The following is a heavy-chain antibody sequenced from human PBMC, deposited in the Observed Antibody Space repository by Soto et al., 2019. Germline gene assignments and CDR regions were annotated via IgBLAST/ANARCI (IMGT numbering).Heavy chain of an antibody. D-gene: IGHD6-19*01. CDR2: ISGSGGST. V-gene: IGHV3-23*01. CDR1: GFTFSDYF. CDR3: ARRSSGWYFDY. Sequence: PGGSLRLSCAASGFTFSDYFMTWIRQAPGKGLEWVSAISGSGGSTYYADSVKGRFTISRDNSKNTLYLQMNSLRAEDTAVYYCARRSSGWYFDYWGQGTLVTVSS. J-gene: IGHJ4*02.